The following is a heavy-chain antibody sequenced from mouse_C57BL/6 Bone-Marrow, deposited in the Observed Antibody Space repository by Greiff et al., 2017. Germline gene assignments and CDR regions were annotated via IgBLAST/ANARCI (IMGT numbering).Heavy chain of an antibody. V-gene: IGHV1-63*01. CDR3: AREISYYYGNSLYYAKDY. Sequence: VQLQQSGAELVRPGASVKMSCKASGYTFTNYWIGWAKQRPGHGLEWIGDIYPGSGYTNYNEKFKGKATLTADTSSSTAYMQFSSLTSEDSAIYYCAREISYYYGNSLYYAKDYWGQGTSVTVSS. D-gene: IGHD1-1*01. CDR2: IYPGSGYT. J-gene: IGHJ4*01. CDR1: GYTFTNYW.